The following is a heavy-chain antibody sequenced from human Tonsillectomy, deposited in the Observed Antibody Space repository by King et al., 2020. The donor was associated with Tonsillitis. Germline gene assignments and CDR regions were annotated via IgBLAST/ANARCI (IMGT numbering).Heavy chain of an antibody. CDR1: GFTFNTYA. J-gene: IGHJ4*02. CDR3: ASPHRPRGGGFLEWLLDY. CDR2: ISYDGSKK. D-gene: IGHD3-3*01. Sequence: VQLVESGGGVVQPGRSLRLSCAASGFTFNTYAMHWVRQAPGKGLEWVAVISYDGSKKYYADSVKGRFTISRDNSKNTLYLQMNSLRAEDTAVYYCASPHRPRGGGFLEWLLDYWGQGTLVTVSS. V-gene: IGHV3-30*04.